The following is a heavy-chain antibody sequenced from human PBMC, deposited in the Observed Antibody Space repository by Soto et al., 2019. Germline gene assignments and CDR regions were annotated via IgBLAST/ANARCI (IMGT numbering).Heavy chain of an antibody. Sequence: EVQLLESGGGLVQPGGSLRLSCAASGFTFSSYAMKWVRQAPGKGLEWVSGVSGNDGSTNYADSVRGRFTISRDTSRDTLYLQLNSLIAEDTAVYYCAKGYCGSTRCSFDYWGQGTLVTVSS. CDR3: AKGYCGSTRCSFDY. J-gene: IGHJ4*02. D-gene: IGHD2-2*01. CDR2: VSGNDGST. V-gene: IGHV3-23*01. CDR1: GFTFSSYA.